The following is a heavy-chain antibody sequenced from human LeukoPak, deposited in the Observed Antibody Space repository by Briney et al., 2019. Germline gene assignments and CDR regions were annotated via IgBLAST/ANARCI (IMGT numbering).Heavy chain of an antibody. J-gene: IGHJ6*02. Sequence: ASETLSLTCTVSGGSISSYYWSWIRQPAGKGLEWIGRIYTSGSTNYNPSLKSPVTMSVDMSKNQFSLKLSSVTAADTAVYYCARDVMTTVWPYDYYYGMDVWGQATTVTVSS. CDR2: IYTSGST. CDR3: ARDVMTTVWPYDYYYGMDV. CDR1: GGSISSYY. D-gene: IGHD4-11*01. V-gene: IGHV4-4*07.